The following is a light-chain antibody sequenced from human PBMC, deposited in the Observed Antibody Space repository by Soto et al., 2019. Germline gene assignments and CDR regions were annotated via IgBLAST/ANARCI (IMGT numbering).Light chain of an antibody. V-gene: IGKV3-20*01. CDR1: QSVTTSS. J-gene: IGKJ4*01. CDR3: QQFGSSVT. Sequence: EIVLTQSPGTLPLPPGERATLSCRASQSVTTSSLAWYQQKPGQAPRLLIYGASSSATGIPDRFSGSGSGTDFTLTISSLEPDDFAVYYCQQFGSSVTFGGHTEVEI. CDR2: GAS.